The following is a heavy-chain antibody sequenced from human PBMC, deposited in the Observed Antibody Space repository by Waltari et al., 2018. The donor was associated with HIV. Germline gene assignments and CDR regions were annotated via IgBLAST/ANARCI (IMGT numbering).Heavy chain of an antibody. CDR2: INPNSGGT. Sequence: QVQLVQSGAEVTKPGASVKAPCKASGHPFTGSYIPWARQAPEQGLEWMGWINPNSGGTNYAQKFQGRVTMTRDTSISTAYMELSRLRSDDTAVYYCARGPPYYYGLGSPGGGWFDPWGQGTLVTVSS. D-gene: IGHD3-10*01. V-gene: IGHV1-2*02. CDR3: ARGPPYYYGLGSPGGGWFDP. J-gene: IGHJ5*02. CDR1: GHPFTGSY.